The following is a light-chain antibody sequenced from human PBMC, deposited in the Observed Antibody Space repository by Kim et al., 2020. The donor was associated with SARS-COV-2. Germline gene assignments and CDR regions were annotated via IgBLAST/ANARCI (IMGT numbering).Light chain of an antibody. CDR3: SSYASISTLI. CDR1: GSDVGGFRY. V-gene: IGLV2-14*03. J-gene: IGLJ2*01. Sequence: GQSYAISCTGTGSDVGGFRYVSWYQQHPGKAPKVMIYDVHNRPSGVSNRFSGSKSGNTASLTISGLQAEDEADYYCSSYASISTLIFGGGTQLTVL. CDR2: DVH.